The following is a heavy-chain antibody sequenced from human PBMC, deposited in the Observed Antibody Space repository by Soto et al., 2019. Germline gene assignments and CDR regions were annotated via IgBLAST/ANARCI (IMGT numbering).Heavy chain of an antibody. Sequence: PGGSLRLSCAASGFTFSSYSMNWVRQAPGKGLEWVSYISSSSSTIYYADSVKGRFTISRDNAKNSLYLQMNSLGDEDTAVYYCARDITMVRGVGMDVWGQGTTVTVSS. J-gene: IGHJ6*02. CDR3: ARDITMVRGVGMDV. CDR2: ISSSSSTI. D-gene: IGHD3-10*01. V-gene: IGHV3-48*02. CDR1: GFTFSSYS.